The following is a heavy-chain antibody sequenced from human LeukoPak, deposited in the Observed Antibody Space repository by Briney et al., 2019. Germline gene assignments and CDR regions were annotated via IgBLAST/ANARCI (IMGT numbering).Heavy chain of an antibody. Sequence: SVKVSCKTSGGTFLSHTFSWVRQAPGHGLEWIGKITPVIETAKYAQTFQGRVSIYTDKDTTTVYMDLSGLRPDDTADYYCARVNLRVSNYNWFDPWGQGTRVIVSS. J-gene: IGHJ5*02. D-gene: IGHD3-16*01. CDR2: ITPVIETA. CDR1: GGTFLSHT. V-gene: IGHV1-69*08. CDR3: ARVNLRVSNYNWFDP.